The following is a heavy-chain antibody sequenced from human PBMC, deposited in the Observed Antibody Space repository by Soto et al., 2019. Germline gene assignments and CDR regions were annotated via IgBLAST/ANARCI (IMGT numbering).Heavy chain of an antibody. CDR1: GFSLSNARMG. V-gene: IGHV2-26*01. Sequence: QVTLKESGPVLVKPTETLTLTCTVSGFSLSNARMGVTWIRQPPGKALQWLAHIFSNDEKSSSTSLKSRLTISQDTSKSQVVLTMTNMDPVDTATYYCARHGRGVGARPLDYWGQGTLVTVSS. D-gene: IGHD1-26*01. CDR3: ARHGRGVGARPLDY. J-gene: IGHJ4*02. CDR2: IFSNDEK.